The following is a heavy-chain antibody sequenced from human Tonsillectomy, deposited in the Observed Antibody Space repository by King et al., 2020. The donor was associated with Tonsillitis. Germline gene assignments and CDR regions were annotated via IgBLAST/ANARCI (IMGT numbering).Heavy chain of an antibody. J-gene: IGHJ4*02. V-gene: IGHV5-10-1*01. D-gene: IGHD3-9*01. CDR2: IDPSDSYT. CDR1: GYSFTSYW. CDR3: ATLAYDILTGYRSRFDY. Sequence: QLVQSGAEVKKPGESLRISCKGSGYSFTSYWISWVRQMPGKGLEWMGRIDPSDSYTNYSPSFQGHVTISADKSISTAYLQWSSLKASDTAMYYCATLAYDILTGYRSRFDYWGPGTLVTVSS.